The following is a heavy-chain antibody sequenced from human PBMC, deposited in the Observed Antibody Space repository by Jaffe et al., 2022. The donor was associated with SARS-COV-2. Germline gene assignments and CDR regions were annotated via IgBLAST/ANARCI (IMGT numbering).Heavy chain of an antibody. Sequence: QVQLVQSGAEVKKPGASVKVSCKASGYTFTSYGISWVRQAPGQGLEWMGWISAYNGNTNYAQKLQGRVTMTTDTSTSTAYMELRSLRSDDTAVYYCARERDLMVRGVTGLFDYWGQGTLVTVSS. V-gene: IGHV1-18*01. D-gene: IGHD3-10*01. CDR2: ISAYNGNT. CDR1: GYTFTSYG. J-gene: IGHJ4*02. CDR3: ARERDLMVRGVTGLFDY.